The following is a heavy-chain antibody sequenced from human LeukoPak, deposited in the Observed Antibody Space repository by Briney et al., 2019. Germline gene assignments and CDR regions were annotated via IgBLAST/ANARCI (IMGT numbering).Heavy chain of an antibody. V-gene: IGHV3-23*01. CDR1: GFTFSSYA. Sequence: PGGSLRLSCAASGFTFSSYAMSWVRQAPGKGPEWVSAISGSGGSTYYADSVKGRFTISRDNSKNTPYLQMNSLRAEDTAVYYCAKDPTDYYDSSGYCPYFDYWGQGTPVTVSS. CDR3: AKDPTDYYDSSGYCPYFDY. D-gene: IGHD3-22*01. J-gene: IGHJ4*02. CDR2: ISGSGGST.